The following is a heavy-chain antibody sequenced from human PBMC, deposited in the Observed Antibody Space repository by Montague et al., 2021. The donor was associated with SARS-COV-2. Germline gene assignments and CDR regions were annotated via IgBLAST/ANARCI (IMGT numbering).Heavy chain of an antibody. CDR1: GGSISSSSYY. J-gene: IGHJ4*02. CDR2: IYYSGST. V-gene: IGHV4-39*01. CDR3: ARHLRHGGYQYWDY. Sequence: SETLSLTCTVSGGSISSSSYYWGWIHQPPGKGLEWIGSIYYSGSTYYNPSLKSRVTISVDTSKNQFSLKLSSVTAADTAVYYCARHLRHGGYQYWDYWGQGTLVTVSS. D-gene: IGHD2/OR15-2a*01.